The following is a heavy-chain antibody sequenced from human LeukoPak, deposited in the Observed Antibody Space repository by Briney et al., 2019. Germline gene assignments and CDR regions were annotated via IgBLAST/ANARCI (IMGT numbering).Heavy chain of an antibody. CDR1: AYIFSTYW. V-gene: IGHV5-51*01. Sequence: GESLKISCQGSAYIFSTYWIGWVRQMPGKGLEWMGIIYPGDSDTRYSPSFQGQVTISADKSISTAYLQWSSLKASDTAMYYCARRAGSPGAFDPWGQGTLVTVSS. D-gene: IGHD2-15*01. J-gene: IGHJ5*02. CDR3: ARRAGSPGAFDP. CDR2: IYPGDSDT.